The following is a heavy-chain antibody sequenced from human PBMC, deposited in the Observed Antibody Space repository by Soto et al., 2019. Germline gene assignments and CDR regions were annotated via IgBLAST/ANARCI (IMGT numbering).Heavy chain of an antibody. CDR2: IYYSGST. V-gene: IGHV4-39*01. Sequence: PSETLSLTCTVSGGSISSSSYYWGWIRQPPGKGLEWIGSIYYSGSTYYNPSLKSRVTISVDTSKNQFSLKLSSVTAADTAVYYCARHSTAMGYYCCMDVWGQGTTVTVSS. CDR1: GGSISSSSYY. CDR3: ARHSTAMGYYCCMDV. D-gene: IGHD2-2*01. J-gene: IGHJ6*02.